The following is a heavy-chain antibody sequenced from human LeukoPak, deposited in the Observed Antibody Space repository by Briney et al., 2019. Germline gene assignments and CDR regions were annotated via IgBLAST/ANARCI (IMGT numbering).Heavy chain of an antibody. D-gene: IGHD3/OR15-3a*01. CDR2: ISYDGSNK. V-gene: IGHV3-30*03. Sequence: AGRSLRLSCAASGFTFSSYGMHWVRQAPGKGLEWVAVISYDGSNKYYADSVKGRFTISRDNSKNTLYLQMSSLRPEDTAVFYCVRRTGNYFDYWGQGTLVTVSS. J-gene: IGHJ4*02. CDR3: VRRTGNYFDY. CDR1: GFTFSSYG.